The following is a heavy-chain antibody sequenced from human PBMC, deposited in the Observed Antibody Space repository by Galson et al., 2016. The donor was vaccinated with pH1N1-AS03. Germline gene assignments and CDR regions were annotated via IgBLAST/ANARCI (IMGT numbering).Heavy chain of an antibody. D-gene: IGHD3-9*01. J-gene: IGHJ5*02. CDR2: MNPDTGNA. CDR1: GYTFTNCD. CDR3: ARAPTKYYEILTGYYRVWFDP. Sequence: SVKVSCKASGYTFTNCDINWVRQAPGQGLEWMGWMNPDTGNAGYAEKFQGRVTMTRNTSISTAYMELSSLRSEDTAVYYCARAPTKYYEILTGYYRVWFDPWGQGTLVAVSS. V-gene: IGHV1-8*01.